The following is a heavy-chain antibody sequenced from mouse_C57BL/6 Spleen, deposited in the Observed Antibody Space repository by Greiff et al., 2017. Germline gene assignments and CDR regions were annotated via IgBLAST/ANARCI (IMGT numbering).Heavy chain of an antibody. J-gene: IGHJ2*01. V-gene: IGHV3-6*01. D-gene: IGHD1-3*01. CDR3: ARESGNYVDY. CDR1: GYSITSGYY. Sequence: EVKLQESGPGLVKPSQSLSLTCSVTGYSITSGYYWNWIRQFPGNKLEWMGYISYDGSNNYNPSLKNRISITRDPSKNQFFLKLNAVTTEDTATYYCARESGNYVDYWGQGTTLTVSS. CDR2: ISYDGSN.